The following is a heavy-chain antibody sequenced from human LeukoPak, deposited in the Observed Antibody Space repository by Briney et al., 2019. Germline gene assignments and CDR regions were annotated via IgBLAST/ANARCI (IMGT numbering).Heavy chain of an antibody. D-gene: IGHD5-18*01. V-gene: IGHV1-2*02. CDR3: AKDASPWIHLCFDY. Sequence: ASVNVSCKASGYTFTDYYIHWVRQAPGQGLEWMGCINPETGGTKYAQKFQGRVTMTRDTSITTAYMELSRLRSDDTAVYFCAKDASPWIHLCFDYWGQGTLVTVSS. J-gene: IGHJ4*02. CDR2: INPETGGT. CDR1: GYTFTDYY.